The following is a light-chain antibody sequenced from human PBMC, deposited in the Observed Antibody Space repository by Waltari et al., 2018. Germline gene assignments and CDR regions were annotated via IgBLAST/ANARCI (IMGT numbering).Light chain of an antibody. J-gene: IGLJ2*01. CDR3: GTWDNTLSAV. Sequence: QSVLTQPPSVSAAPGQKVTISCPGSAPNIGNSYFSWYQQFPGAAPKVLIYGNDKRTTGIPDRFSGSKSGTSATLDITGLQTGDEADYYCGTWDNTLSAVFGGGTKVTVL. CDR1: APNIGNSY. V-gene: IGLV1-51*02. CDR2: GND.